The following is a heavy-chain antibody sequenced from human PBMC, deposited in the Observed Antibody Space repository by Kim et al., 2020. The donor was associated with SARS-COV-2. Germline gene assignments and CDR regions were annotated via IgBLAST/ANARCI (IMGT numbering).Heavy chain of an antibody. CDR3: AREEWELIDY. CDR2: IYTSGST. J-gene: IGHJ4*02. V-gene: IGHV4-61*02. Sequence: SETLSLTCTVSGGSISSGSYYWSWIRQPAGKGLEWIGRIYTSGSTNYNPSLKSRVTISVDTSKNQFSLKLSSVTAADTAVYYCAREEWELIDYWGQGTLVTVSS. CDR1: GGSISSGSYY. D-gene: IGHD1-26*01.